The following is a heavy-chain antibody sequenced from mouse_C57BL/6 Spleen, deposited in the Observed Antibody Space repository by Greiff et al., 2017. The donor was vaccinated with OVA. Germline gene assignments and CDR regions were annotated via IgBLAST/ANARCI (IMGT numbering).Heavy chain of an antibody. CDR2: IYPGSGST. CDR1: GYTFTSYW. V-gene: IGHV1-55*01. J-gene: IGHJ1*03. D-gene: IGHD1-1*01. CDR3: ARGHYYGSQGYFDV. Sequence: QVQLQQPGAELVKPGASVKMSCKASGYTFTSYWITWVKQRPGQGLEWIGDIYPGSGSTNYNEKFKSKATLTVDTSSSTAYMQLSSLTSADSAVYYCARGHYYGSQGYFDVWGTGTTVTVSS.